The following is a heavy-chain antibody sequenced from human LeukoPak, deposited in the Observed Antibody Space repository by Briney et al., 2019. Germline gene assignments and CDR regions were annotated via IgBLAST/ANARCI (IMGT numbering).Heavy chain of an antibody. V-gene: IGHV1-3*01. CDR3: AGPAPKKYSSSWSPGFFDY. Sequence: ASVKVSCKASGYTFTSYAMHWVRQAPGQRLEWMGWINAGNGNTKYSQKFQGRVTITRDTSASTAYMELSSLRSEDTAVYYCAGPAPKKYSSSWSPGFFDYWGQGTLVTVSS. D-gene: IGHD6-13*01. CDR1: GYTFTSYA. CDR2: INAGNGNT. J-gene: IGHJ4*02.